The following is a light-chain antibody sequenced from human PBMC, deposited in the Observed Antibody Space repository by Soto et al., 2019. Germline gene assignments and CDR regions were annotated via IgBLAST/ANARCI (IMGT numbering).Light chain of an antibody. J-gene: IGKJ1*01. V-gene: IGKV3-20*01. CDR1: QSVSSSY. CDR2: GAS. Sequence: EIVLTQSPGTLSLSPGERATLSCRASQSVSSSYLAWYQQKPGQAPRLLIYGASSRATGIPHRFSGSGSGTDFTLTISKLEPEDFAVYYCQQYGRSPGTFGQGTKVEIK. CDR3: QQYGRSPGT.